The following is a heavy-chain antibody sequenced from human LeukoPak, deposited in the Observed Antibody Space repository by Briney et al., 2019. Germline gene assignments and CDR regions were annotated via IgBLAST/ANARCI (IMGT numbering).Heavy chain of an antibody. CDR2: ISSSSSYI. CDR3: ARGLRLGAFDI. D-gene: IGHD3-16*01. J-gene: IGHJ3*02. CDR1: GFTFSSYS. Sequence: GGSLRLSCAASGFTFSSYSMNWVRQAPGKGLEWVSSISSSSSYIYYADSVKGRFTISRDNAKNSLYLQMNSLRAEDTAVYYCARGLRLGAFDIWGQGTMVTVSS. V-gene: IGHV3-21*01.